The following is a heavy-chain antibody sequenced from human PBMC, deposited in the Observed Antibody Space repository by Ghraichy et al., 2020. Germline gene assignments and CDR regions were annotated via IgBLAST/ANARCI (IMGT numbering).Heavy chain of an antibody. CDR3: ARGSVTMVRGVIIKSVYFDY. CDR2: INHSGST. Sequence: SETLSLTCAVYGGSFSGYYWSWIRQPPGKGLEWIGEINHSGSTNYNPSLKSRVTISVDTSKNQFSLKLSSVTAADTAVYYCARGSVTMVRGVIIKSVYFDYWGQGTLVTVSS. J-gene: IGHJ4*02. V-gene: IGHV4-34*01. D-gene: IGHD3-10*01. CDR1: GGSFSGYY.